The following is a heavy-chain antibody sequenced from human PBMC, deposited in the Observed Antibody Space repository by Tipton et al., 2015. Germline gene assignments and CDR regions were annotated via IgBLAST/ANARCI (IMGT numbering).Heavy chain of an antibody. J-gene: IGHJ5*02. Sequence: TLSLTCTVSGGSVSSGSYYWSWIRQPPGKELEWIGYIYYSGSTHYNPSLKRRVTISLDTSKNQFSLTLNSVTAADTAVYYCAGGYYGSGSYSPGDWFDPWGRGTLVTVSS. CDR2: IYYSGST. CDR1: GGSVSSGSYY. V-gene: IGHV4-61*01. CDR3: AGGYYGSGSYSPGDWFDP. D-gene: IGHD3-10*01.